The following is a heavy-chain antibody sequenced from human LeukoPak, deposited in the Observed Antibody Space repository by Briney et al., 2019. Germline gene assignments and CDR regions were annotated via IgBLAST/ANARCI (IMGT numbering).Heavy chain of an antibody. D-gene: IGHD3-10*01. CDR3: AKGVYYGSGTYYTN. V-gene: IGHV3-9*01. CDR2: IKWNSDNI. CDR1: TFTFGDFA. J-gene: IGHJ4*02. Sequence: GRSLRLSWAAATFTFGDFAMHWVRQAAGEVLGWDSGIKWNSDNIVYEDSVKGGFTISRDNVKKSLYLQMNSLRVEDTAFYYCAKGVYYGSGTYYTNWGQGTLVAVSS.